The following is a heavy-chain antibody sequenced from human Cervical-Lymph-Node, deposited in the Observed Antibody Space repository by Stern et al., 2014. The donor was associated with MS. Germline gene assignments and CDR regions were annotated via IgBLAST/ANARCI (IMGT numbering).Heavy chain of an antibody. CDR3: VKARDASIWYALFDS. V-gene: IGHV3-23*01. CDR2: ISGSGGST. J-gene: IGHJ4*02. D-gene: IGHD6-13*01. Sequence: LEWVSGISGSGGSTYFEDAVRGRFTISRDNSKSKVYLRIDSLRADDTAVYYCVKARDASIWYALFDSWGQGALVTVSS.